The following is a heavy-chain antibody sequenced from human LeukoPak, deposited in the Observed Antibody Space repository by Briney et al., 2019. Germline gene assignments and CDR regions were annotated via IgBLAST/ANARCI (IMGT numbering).Heavy chain of an antibody. V-gene: IGHV4-34*01. J-gene: IGHJ3*02. CDR1: GGSFSGYY. CDR3: ARGHSGSYYGDGAFDI. CDR2: INHSVGA. Sequence: PSETLSLTCALYGGSFSGYYWSWIRQPPGKGLEWIGEINHSVGANYNPSLKSRVTMSVDTSKSQFSLKLNSVTAADTAVYYCARGHSGSYYGDGAFDIWGQGTMVTVSS. D-gene: IGHD1-26*01.